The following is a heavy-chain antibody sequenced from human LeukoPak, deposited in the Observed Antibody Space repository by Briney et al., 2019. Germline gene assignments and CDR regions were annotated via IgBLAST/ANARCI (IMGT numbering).Heavy chain of an antibody. CDR2: ISWNSGST. J-gene: IGHJ4*02. CDR1: GFSFSVYW. Sequence: GGSLRLSCAASGFSFSVYWMHWVRQAPGKGLEWVSGISWNSGSTYYADSVKGRFTISRDNSKNTLYLQMNSLRAEDTAVYYCAKGSGWHDPDYWGQGTLVTVSS. D-gene: IGHD6-19*01. CDR3: AKGSGWHDPDY. V-gene: IGHV3-23*01.